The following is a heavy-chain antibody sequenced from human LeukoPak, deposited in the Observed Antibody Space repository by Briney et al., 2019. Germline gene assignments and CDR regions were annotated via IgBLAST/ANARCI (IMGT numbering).Heavy chain of an antibody. V-gene: IGHV3-7*01. CDR1: GFPFTTYW. J-gene: IGHJ3*01. CDR3: ARDRYDLVTGYNEAFDL. CDR2: IKQDGSEK. Sequence: GRSLRLSCAASGFPFTTYWMSWVRQAPGKGLEWLANIKQDGSEKYYVDSVRGRFTISRDNAQNSVYLQMNSLRAEDTAVYYCARDRYDLVTGYNEAFDLWGQGTIVTVSS. D-gene: IGHD3-9*01.